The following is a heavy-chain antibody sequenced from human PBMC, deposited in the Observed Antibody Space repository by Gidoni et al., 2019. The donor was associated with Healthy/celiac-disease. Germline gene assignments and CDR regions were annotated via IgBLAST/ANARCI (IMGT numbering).Heavy chain of an antibody. CDR1: GGSISSGGYY. CDR2: IYYSGST. Sequence: QVQLQESGPGLVKPSQTLSLTCTVSGGSISSGGYYWSWIRPHPGKGLEWIGYIYYSGSTYYNPSLKSRVTISVDTSKNQFSLKLSSVTAADTAVYYCARLYSNYEWDWFDPWGQGTLVTVSS. J-gene: IGHJ5*02. CDR3: ARLYSNYEWDWFDP. D-gene: IGHD4-4*01. V-gene: IGHV4-31*03.